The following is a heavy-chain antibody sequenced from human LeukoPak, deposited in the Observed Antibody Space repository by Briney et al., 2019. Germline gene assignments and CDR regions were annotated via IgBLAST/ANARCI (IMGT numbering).Heavy chain of an antibody. CDR2: IYTSGGV. CDR1: GGSISSYY. J-gene: IGHJ5*02. Sequence: SETLSLTCAVSGGSISSYYWSWIRQPAGRGLEWIGRIYTSGGVNYSPSLKSRVTMSIDTSKNQFSLRLTSVTAADTAVYYCASSRSLMGWFDRWGQGTLVTVSS. V-gene: IGHV4-4*07. D-gene: IGHD5-24*01. CDR3: ASSRSLMGWFDR.